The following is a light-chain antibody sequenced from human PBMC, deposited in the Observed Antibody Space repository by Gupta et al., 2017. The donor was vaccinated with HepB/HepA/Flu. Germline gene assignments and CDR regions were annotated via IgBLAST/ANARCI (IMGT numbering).Light chain of an antibody. CDR1: PTVGSN. CDR2: GAP. V-gene: IGKV3-15*01. CDR3: QQYNNWPPGT. Sequence: IVVTQSPATLSVSPGERAALSCRASPTVGSNLAWYKQKPGQAPRLLIYGAPTRATGITARFSGSGYGTELTLTISSLQFEDFAVYYCQQYNNWPPGTFGQGTKVEIK. J-gene: IGKJ2*01.